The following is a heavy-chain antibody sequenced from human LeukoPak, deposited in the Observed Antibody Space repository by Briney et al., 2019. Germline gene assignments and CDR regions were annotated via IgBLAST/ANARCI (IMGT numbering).Heavy chain of an antibody. CDR1: GGSVSRSSYY. Sequence: PSETLSLTCTVSGGSVSRSSYYWGWIRQPPGKGLEWIGSIYYSGSTYYDPSLKSRVTISVDTSKNQFSLKLDSVTAADTAVYYCAREPLSMISFDRWGQGTLATVSS. J-gene: IGHJ4*02. CDR2: IYYSGST. D-gene: IGHD5/OR15-5a*01. V-gene: IGHV4-39*07. CDR3: AREPLSMISFDR.